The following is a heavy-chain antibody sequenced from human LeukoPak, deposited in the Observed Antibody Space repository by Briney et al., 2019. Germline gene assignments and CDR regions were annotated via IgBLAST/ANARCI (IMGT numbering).Heavy chain of an antibody. CDR1: GYSISSGYY. CDR2: IYHSGST. CDR3: ARDGTTTVQNWFDP. J-gene: IGHJ5*02. Sequence: SETLSLTCTVSGYSISSGYYWGWVRQPPGKGLEWIGSIYHSGSTYYNPSLKSRVTISVDTSKNQFSLKLSSVTAADTAVYYCARDGTTTVQNWFDPWGQGTLVTVSS. V-gene: IGHV4-38-2*02. D-gene: IGHD1-1*01.